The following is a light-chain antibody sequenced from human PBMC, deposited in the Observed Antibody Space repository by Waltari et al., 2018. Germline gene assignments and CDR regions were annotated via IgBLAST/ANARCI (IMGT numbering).Light chain of an antibody. CDR3: QQSYNTLLT. CDR2: AAS. V-gene: IGKV1-39*01. Sequence: DIQMTQSPSSLSASVGDRVTITCRASQTISSYLNWYQQKPGKAPKHLIYAASSLQSGVPSRFSGSGSGTDFTLTISSLQPEDFATYYCQQSYNTLLTFGQGTKVEIK. J-gene: IGKJ1*01. CDR1: QTISSY.